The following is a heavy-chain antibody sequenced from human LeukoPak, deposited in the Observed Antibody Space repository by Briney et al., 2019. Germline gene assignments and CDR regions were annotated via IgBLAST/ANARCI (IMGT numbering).Heavy chain of an antibody. Sequence: SVKVSCKASGYTFTSYGISWVRQAPGQGLEWMGRIIPIFGTANYAQKFQGRVTITTDESTSTAYMELSSLRSEDTAVYYCARTGGGESDGDYDSDYYYYYMDVWGKGTTVTVSS. CDR1: GYTFTSYG. CDR2: IIPIFGTA. J-gene: IGHJ6*03. CDR3: ARTGGGESDGDYDSDYYYYYMDV. D-gene: IGHD4-17*01. V-gene: IGHV1-69*05.